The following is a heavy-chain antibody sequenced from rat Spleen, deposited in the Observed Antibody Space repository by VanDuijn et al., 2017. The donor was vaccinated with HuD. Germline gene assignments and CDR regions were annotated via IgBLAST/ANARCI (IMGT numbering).Heavy chain of an antibody. CDR1: GFTFSDYY. V-gene: IGHV5-29*01. Sequence: EVQLVESDGGLVQPGRSLKLPCAASGFTFSDYYMAWVRQAPTKGLEWVATISYDGTTTSYRDSVRGRFTVSRDNAKSTLYLQMDSLRSEDTATYYCARREYGGFFGYFDYWGQGVMVTVSS. D-gene: IGHD1-11*01. J-gene: IGHJ2*01. CDR2: ISYDGTTT. CDR3: ARREYGGFFGYFDY.